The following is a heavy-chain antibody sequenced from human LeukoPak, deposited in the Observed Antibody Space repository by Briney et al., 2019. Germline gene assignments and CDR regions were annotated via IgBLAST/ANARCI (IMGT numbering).Heavy chain of an antibody. Sequence: SETLSLTCTVSGGSISGTTYYWGWIRQPPGKGLEWIGNIYNSGNTYYTPSLKSRVTISVDTSKNHFSLKLSSVTAADTAVYYCARGGGYYYDNSMDFDYWGPGTLVTVSS. CDR2: IYNSGNT. CDR3: ARGGGYYYDNSMDFDY. J-gene: IGHJ4*02. D-gene: IGHD3-22*01. CDR1: GGSISGTTYY. V-gene: IGHV4-39*02.